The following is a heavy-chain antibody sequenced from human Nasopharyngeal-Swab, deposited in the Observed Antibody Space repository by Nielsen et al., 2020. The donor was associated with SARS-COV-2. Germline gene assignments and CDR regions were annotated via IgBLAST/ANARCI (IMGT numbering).Heavy chain of an antibody. Sequence: GGSLRLSCAASGFTFSSYAMHWVRQAPGKGLEWVAVISYDGSNKYYADSVKGRFTISGDNSKNTLYLQMNSLRAEDTAVYYCAKDREATYYYGSGSFDYWGQGTLVTVSS. CDR1: GFTFSSYA. V-gene: IGHV3-30-3*01. J-gene: IGHJ4*02. CDR3: AKDREATYYYGSGSFDY. D-gene: IGHD3-10*01. CDR2: ISYDGSNK.